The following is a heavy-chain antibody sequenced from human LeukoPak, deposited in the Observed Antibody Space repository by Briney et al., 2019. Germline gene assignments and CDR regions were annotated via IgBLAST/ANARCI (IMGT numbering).Heavy chain of an antibody. CDR2: IWYDGSNE. CDR1: GFTFSSYG. V-gene: IGHV3-33*01. J-gene: IGHJ4*02. Sequence: PGGSLRLSCAASGFTFSSYGMHWVRQAPGKGLELVAVIWYDGSNEYYADSVKGRFTISRDNSKNTLYLQMNSLRAEDTAVYYCARNFGADFDYWGQGTLVTVSS. D-gene: IGHD4-17*01. CDR3: ARNFGADFDY.